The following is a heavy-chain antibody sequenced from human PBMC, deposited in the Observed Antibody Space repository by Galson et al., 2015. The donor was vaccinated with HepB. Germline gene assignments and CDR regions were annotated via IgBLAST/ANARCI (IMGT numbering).Heavy chain of an antibody. CDR1: GFTFSSYS. J-gene: IGHJ4*02. CDR3: ATELIFGVVLGV. CDR2: ISSSSSYI. V-gene: IGHV3-21*01. D-gene: IGHD3-3*01. Sequence: SLRLSCAASGFTFSSYSMNWVRQAPGKGLEWVSSISSSSSYIYYADSVKGRFTISRDNAKNSLYLQMNSLRAEDTAVYYCATELIFGVVLGVWGQGALVTVSS.